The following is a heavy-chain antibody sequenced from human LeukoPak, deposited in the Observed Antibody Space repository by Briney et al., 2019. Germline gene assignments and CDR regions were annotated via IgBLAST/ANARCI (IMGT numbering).Heavy chain of an antibody. CDR2: ISGSGGST. Sequence: GGSLRLSCAASGFTFSSYAMSWVRQAPGKGLEWVSAISGSGGSTYYAVSVKGRFTISRDNSKNTVYLQMNSLRVEDTAVYYCAKLQTAVVPAATLAFVSWGQGTLVAVSS. J-gene: IGHJ4*02. D-gene: IGHD2-2*01. CDR3: AKLQTAVVPAATLAFVS. V-gene: IGHV3-23*01. CDR1: GFTFSSYA.